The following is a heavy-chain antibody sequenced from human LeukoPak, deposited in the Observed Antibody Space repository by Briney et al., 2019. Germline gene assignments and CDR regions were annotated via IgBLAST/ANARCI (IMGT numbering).Heavy chain of an antibody. CDR2: IYPGDSDT. D-gene: IGHD3-3*01. V-gene: IGHV5-51*01. Sequence: GESLKISCKGSGYSFTSYWIGWVRQMPGKGLEWMGIIYPGDSDTRYSPSFQGQVTISADKSISTAYLQWSSLKASDTAMYYCARPRKYYDFWSGQGAFDIWGQGTMVTVSS. J-gene: IGHJ3*02. CDR1: GYSFTSYW. CDR3: ARPRKYYDFWSGQGAFDI.